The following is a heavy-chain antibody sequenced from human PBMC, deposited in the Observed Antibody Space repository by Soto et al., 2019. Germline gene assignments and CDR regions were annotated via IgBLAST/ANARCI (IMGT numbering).Heavy chain of an antibody. V-gene: IGHV3-30*18. Sequence: QVQLVESGGGVVHPGTSLRLSCAASGFTFSTHGMHWVRQAPGKGPAWVAVISHDGSKKYYVESVEGRFSISRDNSTSIVHLQMNNVRTEDTSVYYCEKDKGPYYDVWSGQRWFDPWGQGTLVTVSS. CDR2: ISHDGSKK. D-gene: IGHD3-3*01. CDR3: EKDKGPYYDVWSGQRWFDP. J-gene: IGHJ5*02. CDR1: GFTFSTHG.